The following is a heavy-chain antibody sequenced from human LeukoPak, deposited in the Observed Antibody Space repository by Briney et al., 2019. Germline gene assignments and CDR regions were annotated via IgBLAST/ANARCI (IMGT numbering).Heavy chain of an antibody. D-gene: IGHD3-9*01. J-gene: IGHJ5*02. CDR3: ARGSGFTVLRYFYFVALGDFDP. CDR1: GYTFTSYD. V-gene: IGHV1-8*01. Sequence: ASVKVSCKASGYTFTSYDINWVRQATGQGLEWMGWMNPNSGNTGYAQKFQGRVTMTRNTSISTAYMELSSLRSEDTAVYYCARGSGFTVLRYFYFVALGDFDPWGQGTLVTVSS. CDR2: MNPNSGNT.